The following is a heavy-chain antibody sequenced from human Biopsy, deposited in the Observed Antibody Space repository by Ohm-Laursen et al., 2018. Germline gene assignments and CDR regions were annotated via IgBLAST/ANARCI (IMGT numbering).Heavy chain of an antibody. Sequence: SVKVSCKASGGTFTNYAISWVRQAPGRGLEWMGGIIPIFGTANYAQKFQGRVTITADESTSTAYMELSSLRSDDTAAYYCARDALGGGSYRFFYWGQGSLVTVSS. CDR3: ARDALGGGSYRFFY. CDR1: GGTFTNYA. V-gene: IGHV1-69*13. D-gene: IGHD1-26*01. CDR2: IIPIFGTA. J-gene: IGHJ4*02.